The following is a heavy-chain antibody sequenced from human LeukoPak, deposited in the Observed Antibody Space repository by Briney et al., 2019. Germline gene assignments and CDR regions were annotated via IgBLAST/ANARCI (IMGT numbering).Heavy chain of an antibody. J-gene: IGHJ4*02. CDR3: ARGRDRSKAGDH. CDR1: GGSCDDYY. CDR2: IHPHGIF. D-gene: IGHD5-24*01. V-gene: IGHV4-34*01. Sequence: SETLSLTCDVSGGSCDDYYCSWIRQPPGKGLEWIGEIHPHGIFYYNSSLMSRVTISIDTSKSQFSLRLTSVTAADTAFYYCARGRDRSKAGDHWGQGSLVTVSS.